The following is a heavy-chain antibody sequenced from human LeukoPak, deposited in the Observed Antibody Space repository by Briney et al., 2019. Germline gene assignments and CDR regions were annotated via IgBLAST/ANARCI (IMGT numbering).Heavy chain of an antibody. CDR2: IYPGDSDT. CDR1: GYNFTSYW. J-gene: IGHJ4*02. D-gene: IGHD4-17*01. Sequence: GASLQISCKGSGYNFTSYWIGWVRQVPGKGLEWMGIIYPGDSDTRYSPSFQGQVTISADKSISTAYLQWSSLKASDTAMYYWARSGYGDYDWSFGYWGQGTLVTVSS. V-gene: IGHV5-51*01. CDR3: ARSGYGDYDWSFGY.